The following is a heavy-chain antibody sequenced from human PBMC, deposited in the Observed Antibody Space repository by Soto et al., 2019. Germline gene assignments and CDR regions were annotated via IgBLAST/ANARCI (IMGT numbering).Heavy chain of an antibody. Sequence: QVQLVQSGAEVKKPGASVKVSCKASGYTFTSYGISWVRQAPGQGLEWMGWTSAYNGNTNCAQKLQGRVTMTTDTSTSIAFMELRSLRSDDTAVYYCARDRGFGVVITPFGYWGQGTLVTVSS. D-gene: IGHD3-3*01. CDR1: GYTFTSYG. CDR3: ARDRGFGVVITPFGY. J-gene: IGHJ4*02. V-gene: IGHV1-18*01. CDR2: TSAYNGNT.